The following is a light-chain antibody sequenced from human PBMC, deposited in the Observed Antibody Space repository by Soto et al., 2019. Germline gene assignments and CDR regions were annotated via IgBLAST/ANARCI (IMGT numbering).Light chain of an antibody. CDR1: TSNIGSNY. V-gene: IGLV1-47*01. J-gene: IGLJ2*01. Sequence: QPVLTQSPSASGTPGQRVTISCSGNTSNIGSNYVSWYQHLPGTAPKLLISRDNQRPSGVPDRFSGSKSGTSASLAISGLRSGDEGDYYCAAWDDRLNVLFGGGTKLTVL. CDR3: AAWDDRLNVL. CDR2: RDN.